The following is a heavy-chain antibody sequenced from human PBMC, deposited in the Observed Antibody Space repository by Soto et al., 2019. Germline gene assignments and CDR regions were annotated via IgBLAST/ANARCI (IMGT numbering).Heavy chain of an antibody. CDR1: GGSISSYY. V-gene: IGHV4-59*08. Sequence: QVQLQESGPGLVKPSETLSLSCTVSGGSISSYYWSWFRQSPGKRMEWIGYVHHSWGSSYNPSLPSRVAIPLDTSKSQSSLQVSSVTAREAAVYYCARQGFGPLHGLVEVWGQGTTVTVSS. CDR3: ARQGFGPLHGLVEV. J-gene: IGHJ6*02. CDR2: VHHSWGS. D-gene: IGHD3-10*01.